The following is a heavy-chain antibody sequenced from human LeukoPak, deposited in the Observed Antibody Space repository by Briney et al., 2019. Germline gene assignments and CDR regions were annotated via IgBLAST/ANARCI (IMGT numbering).Heavy chain of an antibody. V-gene: IGHV3-30*03. CDR3: ATESSLSN. D-gene: IGHD3-16*02. CDR1: GFNFGSYA. J-gene: IGHJ4*01. Sequence: GGSLRLSCAASGFNFGSYAMDWVRQAPGKGLEWVGDISYDGGYQSYAVSVRGRFTISRDNSENTLFLQMNSLRPEDAAVYYCATESSLSNWGHGTLVTVSS. CDR2: ISYDGGYQ.